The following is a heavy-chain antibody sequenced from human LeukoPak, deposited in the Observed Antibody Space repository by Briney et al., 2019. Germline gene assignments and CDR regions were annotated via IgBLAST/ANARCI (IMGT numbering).Heavy chain of an antibody. CDR3: AGARGALGYCSSTSCSTLGAFDI. V-gene: IGHV4-34*01. CDR1: GGSFSGYY. J-gene: IGHJ3*02. D-gene: IGHD2-2*01. Sequence: SETLSLTCAVYGGSFSGYYWSWIRQPPGKGLEWIGEINHSGSTNYNPSLKSRVTISVDTSKNQFSLKLSSVTAADTAVYYCAGARGALGYCSSTSCSTLGAFDIWGQGTMVTVSS. CDR2: INHSGST.